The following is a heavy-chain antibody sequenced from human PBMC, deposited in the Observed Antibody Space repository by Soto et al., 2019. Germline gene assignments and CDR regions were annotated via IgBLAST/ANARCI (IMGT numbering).Heavy chain of an antibody. Sequence: QVQLVESGGGVVQPGRSLRLSCAASGFTFSSYAMHWVRQAPGKGLEWVAVISSDGNNKYYAGSVKGRFTISRDNSKXXXXXXXXXXXXXXXXXXXXXXXXXXXXXXXXXXYWGQGTLVTVSS. CDR2: ISSDGNNK. J-gene: IGHJ4*02. CDR3: XXXXXXXXXXXXXXY. V-gene: IGHV3-30-3*01. CDR1: GFTFSSYA.